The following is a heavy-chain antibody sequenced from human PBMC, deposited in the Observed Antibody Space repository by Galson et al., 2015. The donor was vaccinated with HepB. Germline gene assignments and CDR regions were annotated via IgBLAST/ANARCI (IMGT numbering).Heavy chain of an antibody. V-gene: IGHV3-15*01. CDR1: GFTFSNAW. J-gene: IGHJ4*02. Sequence: SLRLSCAASGFTFSNAWMSWVRQAPGKGLEWVGRIKSKTDGGTTDYAAPVKGRFTISRDDSKNTLYLQMNSLKTEDTAVYYCTTDQVWSGYYSTDYWGQGTLVTVSS. CDR2: IKSKTDGGTT. CDR3: TTDQVWSGYYSTDY. D-gene: IGHD3-3*01.